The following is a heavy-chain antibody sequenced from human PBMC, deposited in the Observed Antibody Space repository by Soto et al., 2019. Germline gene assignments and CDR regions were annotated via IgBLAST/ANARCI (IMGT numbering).Heavy chain of an antibody. J-gene: IGHJ4*02. V-gene: IGHV3-23*01. Sequence: GSLRLSCEVPGITFSSYAMSWVRQAPGKGLEWVSGISGSGDGTYYADSVQGRFTISRDNSKNTLSMEMISLRAEDTAVYYCAKEGLERRFNFDYWGQGTLVT. CDR3: AKEGLERRFNFDY. CDR2: ISGSGDGT. D-gene: IGHD1-1*01. CDR1: GITFSSYA.